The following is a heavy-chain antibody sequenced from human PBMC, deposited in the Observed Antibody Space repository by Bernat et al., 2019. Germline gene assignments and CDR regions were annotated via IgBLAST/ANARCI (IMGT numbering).Heavy chain of an antibody. Sequence: QVQLVQSGAEVKKPGASVKVSCKASGYTFTSYAMHWVRQAPGQRLEWMGWINAGNGNTKYSQKFQGRVTITRDTSASTAYMELSSLRSEDTAVYYCARGIRELYGMAFDYWGQGTLVTVSS. CDR3: ARGIRELYGMAFDY. CDR2: INAGNGNT. D-gene: IGHD3-10*01. V-gene: IGHV1-3*01. CDR1: GYTFTSYA. J-gene: IGHJ4*02.